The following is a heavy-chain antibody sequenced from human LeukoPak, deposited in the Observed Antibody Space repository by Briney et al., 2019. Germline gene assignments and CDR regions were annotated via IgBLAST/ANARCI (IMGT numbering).Heavy chain of an antibody. Sequence: GGSLTLSCPASGFTFSGYTMTWVRRPPGKGLEWVSANSGSGGGTYYGDFAKGRFTISRDNSKNTLYLQMNSLRAEDTAVYYCAKVIDTVTTFDYWGQGTLVTVSS. J-gene: IGHJ4*02. CDR3: AKVIDTVTTFDY. CDR1: GFTFSGYT. CDR2: NSGSGGGT. V-gene: IGHV3-23*01. D-gene: IGHD4-17*01.